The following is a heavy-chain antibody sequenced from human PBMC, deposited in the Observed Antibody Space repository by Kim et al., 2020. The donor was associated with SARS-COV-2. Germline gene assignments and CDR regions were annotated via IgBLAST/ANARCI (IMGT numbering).Heavy chain of an antibody. D-gene: IGHD4-17*01. CDR1: GYTFTSYG. CDR2: ISAYNGNT. Sequence: ASVKVSCKASGYTFTSYGISWVRQAPGQGLEWMGWISAYNGNTNYAQKLQGRVTMTTDTSTSTAYMELRSLRSDDTAVYYCARDSYMTTVTTAADYWGQGTLVTVSS. CDR3: ARDSYMTTVTTAADY. V-gene: IGHV1-18*01. J-gene: IGHJ4*02.